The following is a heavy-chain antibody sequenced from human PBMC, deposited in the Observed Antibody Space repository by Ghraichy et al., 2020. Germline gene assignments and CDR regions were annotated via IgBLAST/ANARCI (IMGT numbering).Heavy chain of an antibody. Sequence: SETLSLTCTVSGGSISTYGYYWGWIRQPPGKGLEWIGSTYYGGTTHYNPSLKSRATISVDTSKNQFSLSLRSMTAADTAVYYCVRGLNTFDVWGQATKATVSS. CDR2: TYYGGTT. D-gene: IGHD2/OR15-2a*01. V-gene: IGHV4-39*01. J-gene: IGHJ3*01. CDR3: VRGLNTFDV. CDR1: GGSISTYGYY.